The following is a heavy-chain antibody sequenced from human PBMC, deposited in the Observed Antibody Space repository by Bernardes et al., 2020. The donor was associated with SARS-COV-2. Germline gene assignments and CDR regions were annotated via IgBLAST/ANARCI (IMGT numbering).Heavy chain of an antibody. V-gene: IGHV3-74*01. CDR1: GFTFSSYW. CDR2: INSDGSST. D-gene: IGHD6-13*01. Sequence: GGSLRRSCAASGFTFSSYWMHWVRQAPGKGLVWVSRINSDGSSTSYADSVKGRFTISRDNAKNTLYLQMNSLRAEDTAVYYCARVFDPVIAGSGMDVWGQGTTVTVSS. CDR3: ARVFDPVIAGSGMDV. J-gene: IGHJ6*02.